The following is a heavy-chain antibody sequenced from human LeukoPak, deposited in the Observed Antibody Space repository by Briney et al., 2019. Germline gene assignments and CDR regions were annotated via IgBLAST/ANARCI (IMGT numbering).Heavy chain of an antibody. V-gene: IGHV1-69*13. CDR2: IIPIFGTA. D-gene: IGHD3-22*01. CDR3: ASRVRYYDSSGYWSDY. J-gene: IGHJ4*02. CDR1: GGTFSSYA. Sequence: SVKVSCKASGGTFSSYAISWVRQAPGQGLEWMGGIIPIFGTANYAQKFQGRVTITADESTSTAYMELSSLRSEDTAVYYCASRVRYYDSSGYWSDYWGQGTLATVSS.